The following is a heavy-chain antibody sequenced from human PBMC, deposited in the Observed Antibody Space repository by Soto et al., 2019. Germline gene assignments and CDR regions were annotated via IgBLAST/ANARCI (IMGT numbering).Heavy chain of an antibody. CDR1: GFTFSSYW. D-gene: IGHD3-22*01. CDR2: IKQDGSEK. CDR3: ASTIPYYDSSGYIDY. Sequence: GGSLRLSCAASGFTFSSYWMSWVRQAPGKGLEWVANIKQDGSEKYYVDSVKGRFTISRDNAKNSLYLQMNSLRAEDTAVYYCASTIPYYDSSGYIDYWGQGTLVTAPQ. J-gene: IGHJ4*02. V-gene: IGHV3-7*01.